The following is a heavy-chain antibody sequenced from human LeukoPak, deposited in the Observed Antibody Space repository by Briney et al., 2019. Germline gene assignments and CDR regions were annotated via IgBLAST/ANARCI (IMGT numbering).Heavy chain of an antibody. D-gene: IGHD3-3*01. J-gene: IGHJ4*02. CDR3: ARALRYYDCWSGYSFDY. V-gene: IGHV1-3*01. CDR2: INAGNGNT. CDR1: RYTFTSYT. Sequence: ASANVSCTASRYTFTSYTMHWVRQAPGQRHEWMGWINAGNGNTKDSQKFQCRVTITRDTSASTAYMELSRLRSEDTAVYYCARALRYYDCWSGYSFDYWGQRTLVTVSS.